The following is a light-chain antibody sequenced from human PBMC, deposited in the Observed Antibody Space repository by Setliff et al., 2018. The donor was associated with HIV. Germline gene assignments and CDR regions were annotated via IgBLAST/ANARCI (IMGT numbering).Light chain of an antibody. CDR3: GTWDSSLSAPV. Sequence: HSVLTQPPSVSAAPGQKVTISCSGSSSNIGNNYVSWYQQFPGTAPKLFVYENNKRPSGIPDRVSGSKSGTSATLGITGLQTGDEADYYCGTWDSSLSAPVFGGGTKGTVL. CDR2: ENN. CDR1: SSNIGNNY. J-gene: IGLJ3*02. V-gene: IGLV1-51*02.